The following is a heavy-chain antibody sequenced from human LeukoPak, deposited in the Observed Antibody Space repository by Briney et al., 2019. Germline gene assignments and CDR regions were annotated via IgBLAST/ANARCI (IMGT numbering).Heavy chain of an antibody. CDR2: ISGSGGST. J-gene: IGHJ3*02. CDR3: AKLNSSWYSDAFDI. Sequence: GGSLRLSCAASGFTFSNYAMTWVRQAPGKGLECVSGISGSGGSTYYTDSVKGRFTISRDNSKNTLYLQMNSLRAEDTAVYYCAKLNSSWYSDAFDIWGQGTMVTVSS. CDR1: GFTFSNYA. D-gene: IGHD6-13*01. V-gene: IGHV3-23*01.